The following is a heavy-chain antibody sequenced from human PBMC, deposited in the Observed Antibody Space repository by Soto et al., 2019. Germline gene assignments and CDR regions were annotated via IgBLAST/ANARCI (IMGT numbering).Heavy chain of an antibody. CDR3: ARYYYGSGSFFDY. Sequence: ASVKVSCKASGYTFTSYGISWVRQAPGQGLEWMGWMNPNSGNTGYAQKFQGRVTMTRNTSISTAYMELSSLRSEDTAVYYCARYYYGSGSFFDYWGQGTLVTVSS. CDR2: MNPNSGNT. V-gene: IGHV1-8*02. D-gene: IGHD3-10*01. J-gene: IGHJ4*02. CDR1: GYTFTSYG.